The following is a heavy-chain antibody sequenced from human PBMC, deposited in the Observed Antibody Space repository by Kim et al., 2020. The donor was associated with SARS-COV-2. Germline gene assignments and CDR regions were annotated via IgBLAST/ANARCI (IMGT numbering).Heavy chain of an antibody. J-gene: IGHJ4*02. V-gene: IGHV4-39*07. D-gene: IGHD3-22*01. Sequence: YSNPSLKSRVTISVDTSKNQFSLKLSSVTAADTAVYYCASHSSGYYSFDYWGQGTLVTVSS. CDR3: ASHSSGYYSFDY.